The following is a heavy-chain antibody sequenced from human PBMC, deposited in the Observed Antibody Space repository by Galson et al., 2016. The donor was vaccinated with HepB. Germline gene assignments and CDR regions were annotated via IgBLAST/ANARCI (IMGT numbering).Heavy chain of an antibody. Sequence: SVKVSCKASGYTFTRYGIIWVRQAPGQGLGWMGWISPYNGNANYAQKVQGRVTMTTDTSTSTAYMELRSLRSDDTAVYYCARDPKSYDILTGYYRSTWFDPWGQGTLVTVSS. V-gene: IGHV1-18*01. CDR3: ARDPKSYDILTGYYRSTWFDP. D-gene: IGHD3-9*01. CDR1: GYTFTRYG. J-gene: IGHJ5*02. CDR2: ISPYNGNA.